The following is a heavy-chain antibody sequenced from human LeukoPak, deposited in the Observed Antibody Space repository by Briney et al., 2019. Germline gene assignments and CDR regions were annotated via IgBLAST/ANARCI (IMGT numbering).Heavy chain of an antibody. CDR2: IIPILGIA. V-gene: IGHV1-69*04. D-gene: IGHD2-2*02. CDR3: ATAARVVPAAIQSDWFDP. CDR1: GGTFSSYA. Sequence: SVKVSCKASGGTFSSYAISWVRQAPGQGLEWMGRIIPILGIANYAQKFQGRVTITADKSTSTAYMELSSLRSEDTAVYYCATAARVVPAAIQSDWFDPWGQGTLVTVSS. J-gene: IGHJ5*02.